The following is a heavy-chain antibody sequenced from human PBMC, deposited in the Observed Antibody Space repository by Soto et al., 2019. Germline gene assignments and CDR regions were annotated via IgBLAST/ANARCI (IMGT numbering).Heavy chain of an antibody. CDR2: IYCSGST. V-gene: IGHV4-31*03. CDR3: ARALGSLAAAGIGFVNDY. CDR1: GGSISSGGYY. Sequence: KSSETLSLTCTVSGGSISSGGYYWSWIRQHPGKGLEWIGYIYCSGSTYYNPSLKSRVTISVDTSKNQFSLKLSSVTAADTAVYYCARALGSLAAAGIGFVNDYWGQGTLVTVSS. D-gene: IGHD6-13*01. J-gene: IGHJ4*02.